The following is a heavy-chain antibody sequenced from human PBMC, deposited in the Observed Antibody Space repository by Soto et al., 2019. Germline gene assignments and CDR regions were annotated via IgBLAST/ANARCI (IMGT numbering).Heavy chain of an antibody. CDR1: GFTFSAYS. V-gene: IGHV3-48*02. J-gene: IGHJ4*02. CDR3: ARQVYTVVTPMDF. D-gene: IGHD4-17*01. CDR2: ISGDRAYI. Sequence: EVQLLESGGGLVQPGGSLRLSCVASGFTFSAYSMNWVRQAPGKGLEWLSYISGDRAYIYYADSVRGRFTISRDNAENSLYLQMDNLRDEDTALYYWARQVYTVVTPMDFWGQGTLGTVSS.